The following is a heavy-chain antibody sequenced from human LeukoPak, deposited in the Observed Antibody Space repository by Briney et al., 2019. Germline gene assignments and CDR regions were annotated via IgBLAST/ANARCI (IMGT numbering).Heavy chain of an antibody. CDR1: GGSISSYY. Sequence: KPSETLSLTCTVSGGSISSYYWSWIRQPPGKGLKWIGYIYYSGSTTYNPSLKSRVTMSVDTSNNQFSLKLSSVTAADTAVYYCATIINITMIDNYYMDVWGKGTTVTVSS. CDR3: ATIINITMIDNYYMDV. J-gene: IGHJ6*03. V-gene: IGHV4-59*01. D-gene: IGHD3-22*01. CDR2: IYYSGST.